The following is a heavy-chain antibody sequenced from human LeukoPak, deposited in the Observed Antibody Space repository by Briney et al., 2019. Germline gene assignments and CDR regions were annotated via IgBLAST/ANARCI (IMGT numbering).Heavy chain of an antibody. D-gene: IGHD2-8*01. J-gene: IGHJ4*02. CDR2: ISWNSGSI. CDR1: GFTFDDYA. Sequence: GRSLRLSCPASGFTFDDYAMHWVRRAPGKGLEWVSGISWNSGSIGYADSVKGRFTISRDNAKNSLYLQMNSLRAEDTALYYCAREGDIVLMVYAHFDYWGQGTLVTVSS. V-gene: IGHV3-9*01. CDR3: AREGDIVLMVYAHFDY.